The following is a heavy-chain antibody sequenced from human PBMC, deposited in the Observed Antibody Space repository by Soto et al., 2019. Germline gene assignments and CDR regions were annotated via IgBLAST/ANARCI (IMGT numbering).Heavy chain of an antibody. V-gene: IGHV3-64*01. J-gene: IGHJ6*03. CDR2: ISSNGGST. CDR1: GFTFSSYA. Sequence: GGSLRLSCAASGFTFSSYAMHWVRQAPGKGLEYVSAISSNGGSTYYANSVKGRFTISRDNSKNTLYLQMGSLRAEDMAVYYCAREGYDILTGLNSYYYYYYTDVWGKGTTVTVSS. D-gene: IGHD3-9*01. CDR3: AREGYDILTGLNSYYYYYYTDV.